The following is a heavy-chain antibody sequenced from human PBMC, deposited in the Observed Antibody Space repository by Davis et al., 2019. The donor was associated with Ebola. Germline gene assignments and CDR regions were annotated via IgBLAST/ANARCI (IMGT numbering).Heavy chain of an antibody. J-gene: IGHJ2*01. CDR3: ARNGDYRDWYFDL. Sequence: PSETLSLTCTVSGGSVSSGSYYWSWIRQPPGKGLEWIGEINHSGSTNYNPSLKSRVTISVDTSKNQFSLKLSSVTAADTAVYYCARNGDYRDWYFDLWGRGTLVTVSS. V-gene: IGHV4-39*07. CDR2: INHSGST. CDR1: GGSVSSGSYY. D-gene: IGHD4-17*01.